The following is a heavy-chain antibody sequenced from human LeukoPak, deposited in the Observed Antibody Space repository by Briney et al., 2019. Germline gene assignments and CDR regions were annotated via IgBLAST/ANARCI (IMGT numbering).Heavy chain of an antibody. J-gene: IGHJ4*02. Sequence: PSETLSLTCTVSGGSISSYYWSWIRQPPGKGLEWIGYIYYSGSTNYNPSLKSRVTISADTSKNQFSLKLSSVTAADTAVYYCARDLEMATIDYWGQGTLVTVSS. V-gene: IGHV4-59*12. CDR1: GGSISSYY. CDR2: IYYSGST. D-gene: IGHD5-24*01. CDR3: ARDLEMATIDY.